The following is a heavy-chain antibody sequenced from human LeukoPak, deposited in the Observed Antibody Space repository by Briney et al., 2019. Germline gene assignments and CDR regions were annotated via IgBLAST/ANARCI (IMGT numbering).Heavy chain of an antibody. V-gene: IGHV3-53*01. J-gene: IGHJ6*02. CDR2: IYSGGST. CDR3: ARDLGYPGHYHYYGMDV. CDR1: GFTVSSNY. D-gene: IGHD5-12*01. Sequence: GGSLRLSCAASGFTVSSNYMSWVRQAPGKGLEWVSVIYSGGSTYYADSVKGRLTISRDNTKNALYLQMNSLRAEDTAVYYCARDLGYPGHYHYYGMDVWGQGTTVTVSS.